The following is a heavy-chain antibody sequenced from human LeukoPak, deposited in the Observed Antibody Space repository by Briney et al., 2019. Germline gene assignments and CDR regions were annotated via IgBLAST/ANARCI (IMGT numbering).Heavy chain of an antibody. CDR3: ARDEAGATKDY. J-gene: IGHJ4*02. Sequence: ASVKVSCKASGCTFTGYYIHWVRQAPGQGLEWMGWITPNGGGTKYAQKFQGGVTMTRDTSISTAYMELSRLRSDDTAVYYCARDEAGATKDYWGQGTLVTVSS. CDR1: GCTFTGYY. V-gene: IGHV1-2*02. D-gene: IGHD1-26*01. CDR2: ITPNGGGT.